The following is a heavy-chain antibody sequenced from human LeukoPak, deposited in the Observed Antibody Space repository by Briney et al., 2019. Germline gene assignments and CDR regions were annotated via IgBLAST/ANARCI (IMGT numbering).Heavy chain of an antibody. V-gene: IGHV3-7*01. Sequence: GGSLRPSCAASGFTFSNAWMSWVRQAPGKGLEWLANIKGDGSDKNYVDSVKGRFTISRDNAKNSLFLQMSSLRGEDTALYYCATEHWGPNSWGQGTLVTVSS. D-gene: IGHD3-16*01. CDR3: ATEHWGPNS. CDR2: IKGDGSDK. CDR1: GFTFSNAW. J-gene: IGHJ4*02.